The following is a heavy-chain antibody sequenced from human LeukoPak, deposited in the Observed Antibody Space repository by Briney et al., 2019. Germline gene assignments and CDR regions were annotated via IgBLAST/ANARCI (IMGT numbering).Heavy chain of an antibody. CDR2: IYYSGST. D-gene: IGHD6-19*01. CDR1: GGSISSYY. CDR3: ARLFRVAGTRWFDP. J-gene: IGHJ5*02. V-gene: IGHV4-59*08. Sequence: ESSETLSLTCTVSGGSISSYYWSWIRQPPGKGLEWIGYIYYSGSTNYNPSLKSRVTISVDTSKNQFSLKLSSVTAADTAVYYCARLFRVAGTRWFDPWGQGTPVTVSS.